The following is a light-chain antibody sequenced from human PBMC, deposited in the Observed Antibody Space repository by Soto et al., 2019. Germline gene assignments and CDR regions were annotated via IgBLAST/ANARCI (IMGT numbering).Light chain of an antibody. CDR1: EDIGNV. CDR3: LKDTNFIWT. V-gene: IGKV1-6*01. CDR2: GAS. J-gene: IGKJ1*01. Sequence: AVQMTQSPASLSASVGDRVTITCRASEDIGNVLGWYQQKPGKAPKLLIYGASTLQSGVPARFSGSGSGTDFTLSISSLQPEAFATYYCLKDTNFIWTFGQGTTVDFK.